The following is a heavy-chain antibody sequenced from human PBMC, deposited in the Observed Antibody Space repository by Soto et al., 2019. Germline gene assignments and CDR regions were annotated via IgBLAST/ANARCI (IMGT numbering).Heavy chain of an antibody. V-gene: IGHV1-18*04. J-gene: IGHJ4*02. CDR3: ARDSRGRYCSGGSCYGSGY. Sequence: ASVKVSCKASGYTFTSYGISWVRQAPGQGLEWMGWISAYNGNTNYAQKLQGRVTMTTDTSTSTAYMELRSLRSDDTAVYYCARDSRGRYCSGGSCYGSGYWGQGTLVTVS. CDR1: GYTFTSYG. CDR2: ISAYNGNT. D-gene: IGHD2-15*01.